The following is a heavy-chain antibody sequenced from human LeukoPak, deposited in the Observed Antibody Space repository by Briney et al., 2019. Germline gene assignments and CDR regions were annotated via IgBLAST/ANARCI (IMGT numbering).Heavy chain of an antibody. D-gene: IGHD2-2*02. Sequence: ASVAVSCKASGYTFTGYYMHWVRQAPGQGLEWMGWINPNSGGTNYAQKFQGRVTMTRDTSTSTAYMELSRLRSDDTAVYYCARGTVVPAAILVYWGQGTLVTVSS. CDR1: GYTFTGYY. V-gene: IGHV1-2*02. CDR3: ARGTVVPAAILVY. CDR2: INPNSGGT. J-gene: IGHJ4*02.